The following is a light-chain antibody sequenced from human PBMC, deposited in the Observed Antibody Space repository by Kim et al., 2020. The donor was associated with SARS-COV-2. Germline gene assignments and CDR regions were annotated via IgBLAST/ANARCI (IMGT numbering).Light chain of an antibody. CDR1: DLGNKY. CDR3: QAWGTTTVV. Sequence: SYELTQPPLVSVSPGQPVSISCSGDDLGNKYVCWYQQKPGQSPVLVIYQDTKRPSGIPERISGSNSGNTATLTISGAQSMDEADYYCQAWGTTTVVIGGGTKLTVL. V-gene: IGLV3-1*01. J-gene: IGLJ2*01. CDR2: QDT.